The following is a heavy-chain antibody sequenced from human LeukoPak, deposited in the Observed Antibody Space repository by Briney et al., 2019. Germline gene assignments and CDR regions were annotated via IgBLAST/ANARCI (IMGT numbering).Heavy chain of an antibody. CDR2: IYNSGNI. CDR3: ARCTGYYRAFDI. J-gene: IGHJ3*02. V-gene: IGHV4-59*02. CDR1: GGSVSSYY. D-gene: IGHD3-9*01. Sequence: SETLSLTCTVSGGSVSSYYWSWIRQPPGKGLEWIANIYNSGNINYNPSLKSRVTISVDMSKNQFSLKLSSVTAADTALYYCARCTGYYRAFDIWGQGTMVSVSS.